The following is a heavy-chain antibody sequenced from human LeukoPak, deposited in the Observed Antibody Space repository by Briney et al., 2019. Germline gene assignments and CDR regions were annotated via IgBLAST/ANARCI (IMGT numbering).Heavy chain of an antibody. CDR2: IYYTGIT. D-gene: IGHD6-13*01. CDR3: ASSQYPIAAADNWFDP. CDR1: GDSINSNSYY. J-gene: IGHJ5*02. Sequence: SETLSLTCTVSGDSINSNSYYWGWIRQPPGKGLVWIGTIYYTGITFYNPSLKSRVTISADTSKKQFSLKLSSVTVADTAVYYCASSQYPIAAADNWFDPWGQGTLVTVSS. V-gene: IGHV4-39*01.